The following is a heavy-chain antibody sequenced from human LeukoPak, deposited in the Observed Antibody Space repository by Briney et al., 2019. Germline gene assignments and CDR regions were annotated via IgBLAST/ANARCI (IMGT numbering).Heavy chain of an antibody. V-gene: IGHV4-39*01. CDR1: GGSIRSSYYY. J-gene: IGHJ6*02. CDR3: ARGSISSSWLKRDYYYYYGMDV. CDR2: IYYSGST. Sequence: SETLSLTCTVSGGSIRSSYYYWGWIRQPPGKGLEWIWSIYYSGSTYYNPSLKSRVTISVDTSKNQFSLKLSSVTAADTAVYYCARGSISSSWLKRDYYYYYGMDVWGQGTTVTVSS. D-gene: IGHD6-13*01.